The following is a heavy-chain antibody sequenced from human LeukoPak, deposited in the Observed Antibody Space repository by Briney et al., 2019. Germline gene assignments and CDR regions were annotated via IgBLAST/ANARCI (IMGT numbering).Heavy chain of an antibody. CDR2: IYPGDSDT. V-gene: IGHV5-51*01. CDR1: GYSFTSYW. D-gene: IGHD6-13*01. Sequence: GESLKISCKGSGYSFTSYWIGWVRQMPGKGMGWMGIIYPGDSDTRYSPSFQGQATISANKYISTTCLRGSNLKASDTAMYYCARRGSSFDFWGQGTLVTVSS. CDR3: ARRGSSFDF. J-gene: IGHJ4*02.